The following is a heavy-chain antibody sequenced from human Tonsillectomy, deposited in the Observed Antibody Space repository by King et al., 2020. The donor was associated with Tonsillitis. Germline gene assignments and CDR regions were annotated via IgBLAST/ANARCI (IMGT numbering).Heavy chain of an antibody. J-gene: IGHJ6*02. CDR3: AKGIYSYGPDYGMDV. Sequence: VQLVESGGGLVQPGRSLRLSCAASGFTFDDYAMHWVRQAPGKGLEWVSGISWNSGSIGYADSVKGRFTISRDNAKNSLYLQMNSLRAEDAALYYCAKGIYSYGPDYGMDVWGQGTTVTVSS. CDR2: ISWNSGSI. CDR1: GFTFDDYA. D-gene: IGHD5-18*01. V-gene: IGHV3-9*01.